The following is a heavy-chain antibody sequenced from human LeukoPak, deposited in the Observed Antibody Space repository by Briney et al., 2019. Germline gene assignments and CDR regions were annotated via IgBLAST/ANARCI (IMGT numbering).Heavy chain of an antibody. V-gene: IGHV3-9*01. CDR2: ISWNSGSI. J-gene: IGHJ4*02. D-gene: IGHD6-13*01. CDR1: GFTFDDYA. CDR3: TTDRGYSTLDD. Sequence: GGSLRLSCAASGFTFDDYAMHWVRQAPGKGLEWVSGISWNSGSIGYADSVKGRFTISRDNAKKTLYLQMDSLRTDDTAVYYCTTDRGYSTLDDWGQGTLVTVSS.